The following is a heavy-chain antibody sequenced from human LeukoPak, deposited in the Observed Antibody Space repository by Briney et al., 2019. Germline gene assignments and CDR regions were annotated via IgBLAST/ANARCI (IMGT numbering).Heavy chain of an antibody. CDR2: INPGGDT. D-gene: IGHD4/OR15-4a*01. J-gene: IGHJ4*02. V-gene: IGHV4-34*01. CDR1: GGSFSGYC. CDR3: AKADGAQTFPFDY. Sequence: SETLSHTCAVYGGSFSGYCWSWIRQPPGKGLEWIGEINPGGDTNYNPSLKSRVTISVDTSKNQFSLKLTSVTAADTAVYCCAKADGAQTFPFDYWSLGTLVTVSS.